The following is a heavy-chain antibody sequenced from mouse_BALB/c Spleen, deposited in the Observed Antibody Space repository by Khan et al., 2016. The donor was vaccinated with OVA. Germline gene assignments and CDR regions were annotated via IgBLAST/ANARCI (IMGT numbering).Heavy chain of an antibody. CDR2: IDPFSGGN. CDR3: TRHGYVAWFTY. V-gene: IGHV1S135*01. J-gene: IGHJ3*01. D-gene: IGHD2-2*01. Sequence: MQLEESGPELMKPGASVKISCKASGYSFTSYYIHWLMQSHGKSLAWIGYIDPFSGGNTYNQKLKGKATLTVDKSSSTAYIHLSNLTSDDSAVYYCTRHGYVAWFTYWGQGTLVTVSA. CDR1: GYSFTSYY.